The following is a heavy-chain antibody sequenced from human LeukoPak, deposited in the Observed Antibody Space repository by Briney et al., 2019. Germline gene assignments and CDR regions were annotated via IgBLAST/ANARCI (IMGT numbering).Heavy chain of an antibody. J-gene: IGHJ4*02. CDR1: GGSFSGYY. D-gene: IGHD1-26*01. CDR3: ARPGGATGPFDDY. Sequence: PSETLSLTCAVYGGSFSGYYWSWIRQPPGKGLEWIGEINHSGSTNYNPSLKSRVTISVDTSKNQFSLKLSSVTAADTAVYYCARPGGATGPFDDYWGQGTLVTVSS. V-gene: IGHV4-34*01. CDR2: INHSGST.